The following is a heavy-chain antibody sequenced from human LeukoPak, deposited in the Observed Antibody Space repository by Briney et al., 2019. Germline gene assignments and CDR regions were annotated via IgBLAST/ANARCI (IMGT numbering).Heavy chain of an antibody. J-gene: IGHJ2*01. V-gene: IGHV1-2*02. CDR2: INPNSGGT. CDR1: GYTFTGYY. D-gene: IGHD6-13*01. CDR3: ARDKAYSSSPSHWYFDL. Sequence: GASVKDSCKASGYTFTGYYMHWVRQAPGQGLEWMGWINPNSGGTNYAQKFQGRVTMTRDTSISTAYMELSRLRSDDTAVYYCARDKAYSSSPSHWYFDLWGRGTLVTVSS.